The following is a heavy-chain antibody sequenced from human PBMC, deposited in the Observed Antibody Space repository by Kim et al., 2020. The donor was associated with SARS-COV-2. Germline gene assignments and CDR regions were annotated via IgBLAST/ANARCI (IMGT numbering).Heavy chain of an antibody. Sequence: SETLSLTCTVSGGSISSYYWSWIRQPPGKGLEWIGYIYYSGSTNYNPSLKSRVTISVDTSKNQFSLKLSSVTAADTAVYYCARVGSFDWSAFDYWGQGTLVTVSS. D-gene: IGHD3-9*01. J-gene: IGHJ4*02. CDR2: IYYSGST. CDR3: ARVGSFDWSAFDY. CDR1: GGSISSYY. V-gene: IGHV4-59*01.